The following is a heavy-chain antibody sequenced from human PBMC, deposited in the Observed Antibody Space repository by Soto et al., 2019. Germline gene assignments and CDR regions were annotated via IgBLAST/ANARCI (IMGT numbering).Heavy chain of an antibody. V-gene: IGHV3-23*01. D-gene: IGHD3-3*01. CDR2: ISSTGRNT. Sequence: GGSLRLSCAASGFTFTNYAMAWVRQAPGKGPEWVSGISSTGRNTYNAASVKGRFTNSRDNSKNTLYLQMNSLKAEDTAVFYCAEGPYHDFWSCLGNWFDPWGRGTLVTVSS. J-gene: IGHJ5*02. CDR3: AEGPYHDFWSCLGNWFDP. CDR1: GFTFTNYA.